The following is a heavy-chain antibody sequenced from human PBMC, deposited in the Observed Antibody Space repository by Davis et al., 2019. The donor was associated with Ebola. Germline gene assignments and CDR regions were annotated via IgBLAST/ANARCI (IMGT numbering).Heavy chain of an antibody. Sequence: SETLSPTCTVPGGSISSSSYYWGWIRQPPGKGLEWIGSIYYSGSTYYNPSLTSRVTISVDTSTNQYSLKLGSVTAADTAVYYCARQATTVTTSWFDYWGQGTLVTVSS. CDR3: ARQATTVTTSWFDY. V-gene: IGHV4-39*01. CDR1: GGSISSSSYY. D-gene: IGHD4-17*01. J-gene: IGHJ4*02. CDR2: IYYSGST.